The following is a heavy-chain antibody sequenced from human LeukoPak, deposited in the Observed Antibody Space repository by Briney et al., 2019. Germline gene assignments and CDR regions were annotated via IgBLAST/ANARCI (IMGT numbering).Heavy chain of an antibody. CDR1: GFTFSRSW. J-gene: IGHJ1*01. D-gene: IGHD3-3*01. CDR3: ARAPSEIGGYYPEYFRH. CDR2: IKEDGSEI. V-gene: IGHV3-7*01. Sequence: PGGSLRLSCVASGFTFSRSWMSWVRQAPGKGLQWLANIKEDGSEIYYVDSVKGRFTISRDNAKNTLSLQMNSLRPEDTGVYYCARAPSEIGGYYPEYFRHWGQGTLVTVSS.